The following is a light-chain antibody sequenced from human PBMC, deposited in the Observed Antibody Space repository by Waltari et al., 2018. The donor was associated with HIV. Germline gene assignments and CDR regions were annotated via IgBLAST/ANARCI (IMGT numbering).Light chain of an antibody. V-gene: IGKV1-NL1*01. CDR3: QQYHGVPLT. CDR2: GAF. Sequence: DIQMTQSPSSLSAYIGDTVTIFCRASQDISNYVSWFQKQPGKVPKPLVPGAFIVQRGVPSRFSGSGSGTDYTLTINGLQAEDFASYFCQQYHGVPLTFGGGTRVDI. CDR1: QDISNY. J-gene: IGKJ4*01.